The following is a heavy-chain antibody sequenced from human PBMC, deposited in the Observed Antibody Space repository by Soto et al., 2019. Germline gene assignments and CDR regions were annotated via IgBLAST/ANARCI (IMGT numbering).Heavy chain of an antibody. J-gene: IGHJ5*02. CDR2: IYYSGST. CDR3: ARDLRSSRGFDP. Sequence: SETLSLTCTVSGGSISSYYWSWIRQPPGKGLEWIGYIYYSGSTNYNPSLKSRVTISVDTSENQFSLKLSSVTAADTAVYYCARDLRSSRGFDPWGQGTLVTVSS. D-gene: IGHD6-13*01. CDR1: GGSISSYY. V-gene: IGHV4-59*01.